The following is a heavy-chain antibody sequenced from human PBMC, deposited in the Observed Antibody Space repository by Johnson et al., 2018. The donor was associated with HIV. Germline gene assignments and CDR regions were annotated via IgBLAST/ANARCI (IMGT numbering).Heavy chain of an antibody. V-gene: IGHV3-74*03. J-gene: IGHJ3*02. CDR1: GFTFSTYG. D-gene: IGHD1-26*01. Sequence: EQLVESGGGLVKPGGSLRLSCAASGFTFSTYGIHWVRQAPGKGLEWVARINSDGSRTTYADSVRGRFTISRDNAKDTVDLQMNSLRVEDTAVYYCARDPSPIVGATYAFDIWGQGTMVTVSS. CDR3: ARDPSPIVGATYAFDI. CDR2: INSDGSRT.